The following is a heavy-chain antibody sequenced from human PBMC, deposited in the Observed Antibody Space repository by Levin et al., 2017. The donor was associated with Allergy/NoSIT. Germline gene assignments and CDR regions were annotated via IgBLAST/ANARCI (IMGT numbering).Heavy chain of an antibody. D-gene: IGHD3-10*01. CDR3: ARDRGEALWFGDHGMDV. J-gene: IGHJ6*02. CDR1: GFTFSSYS. V-gene: IGHV3-21*01. Sequence: KAGGSLRLSCAASGFTFSSYSMNWVRQAPGKGLEWVSSISSSSSYIYYADSVKGRFTISRDNAKNSLYLQMNSLRAEDTAVYYCARDRGEALWFGDHGMDVWGQGTTVTVSS. CDR2: ISSSSSYI.